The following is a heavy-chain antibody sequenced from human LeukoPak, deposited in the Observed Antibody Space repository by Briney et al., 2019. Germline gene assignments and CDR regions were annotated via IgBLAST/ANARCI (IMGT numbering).Heavy chain of an antibody. CDR1: GGSINSSYYY. V-gene: IGHV4-39*07. Sequence: PSETLSLTCTVSGGSINSSYYYWSWIRQPPGKGLEWIGEINHSGSTNYNPSLKSRVTISVDTSKNQFSLKLSSVTAADTAVYYCARGPNSSSWYGLDYWGQGTLVTVSS. J-gene: IGHJ4*02. CDR3: ARGPNSSSWYGLDY. CDR2: INHSGST. D-gene: IGHD6-13*01.